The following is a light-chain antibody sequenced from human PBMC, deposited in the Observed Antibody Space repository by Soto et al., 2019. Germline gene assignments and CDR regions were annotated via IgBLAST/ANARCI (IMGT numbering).Light chain of an antibody. V-gene: IGKV3-15*01. CDR1: QNINND. Sequence: EIVMTQSPATLSVSPGERATLSCRASQNINNDLAWYQQKPGQAPRLLIYDASTRATGIPARFSGSGSGTEFTLTISSLQSEDFAVYYCQHYKKWPQWKFGQGTKVDI. CDR3: QHYKKWPQWK. J-gene: IGKJ1*01. CDR2: DAS.